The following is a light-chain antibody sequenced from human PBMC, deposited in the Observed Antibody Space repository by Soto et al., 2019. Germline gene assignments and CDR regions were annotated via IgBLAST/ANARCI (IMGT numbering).Light chain of an antibody. J-gene: IGKJ2*01. V-gene: IGKV1-27*01. CDR1: QAISNY. Sequence: DIQMTQSPSSLSASVGDRVTIICRASQAISNYLAWYQQKPGKVPKVLIYGASTLQSGVPSRFSGSGSGTDFTLTISSLQPEDVATYYCQKYNSAPHTFGQGTKVQIK. CDR3: QKYNSAPHT. CDR2: GAS.